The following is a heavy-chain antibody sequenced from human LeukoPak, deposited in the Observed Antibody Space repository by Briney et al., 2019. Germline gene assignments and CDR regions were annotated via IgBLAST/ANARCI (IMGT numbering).Heavy chain of an antibody. CDR2: ISGSGRTI. CDR3: ARLDASGLDY. D-gene: IGHD6-19*01. J-gene: IGHJ4*02. Sequence: GGSLRLSRAASGFTFSSYEMNWVRQAPGKGLEWVSYISGSGRTIYYANSVKGRFTISRDNAKNSLYLQMNSLRADDTAVYYCARLDASGLDYWGQGTLVTVSS. CDR1: GFTFSSYE. V-gene: IGHV3-48*03.